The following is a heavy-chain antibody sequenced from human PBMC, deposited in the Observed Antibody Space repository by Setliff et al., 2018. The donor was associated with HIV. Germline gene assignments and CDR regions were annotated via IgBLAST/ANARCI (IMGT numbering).Heavy chain of an antibody. J-gene: IGHJ3*02. Sequence: SETLSLTCTVSGGSIGSGGSYWSWIRQHSGKGLEWIGNIFYNGSTYYNPSLKSRITISVDTSKNQFSLNLRSVTAADTAVYYCARASAERSAVRGLAIAFDIWGPGTKVTVSS. V-gene: IGHV4-31*02. CDR1: GGSIGSGGSY. CDR2: IFYNGST. D-gene: IGHD3-10*01. CDR3: ARASAERSAVRGLAIAFDI.